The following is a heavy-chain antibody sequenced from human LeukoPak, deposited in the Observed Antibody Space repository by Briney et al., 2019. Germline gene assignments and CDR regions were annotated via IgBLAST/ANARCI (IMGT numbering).Heavy chain of an antibody. CDR2: IYSGGST. Sequence: GGSLRLSCAASGFTVSSNYMSWVRQAPGKWLEWVSVIYSGGSTYYADSVKGRFTISRHNSKNTLYLQMNSLRAEDTAVYYCARAPEWLIFDYWGQGTLVTVSS. CDR3: ARAPEWLIFDY. J-gene: IGHJ4*02. CDR1: GFTVSSNY. V-gene: IGHV3-53*04. D-gene: IGHD6-19*01.